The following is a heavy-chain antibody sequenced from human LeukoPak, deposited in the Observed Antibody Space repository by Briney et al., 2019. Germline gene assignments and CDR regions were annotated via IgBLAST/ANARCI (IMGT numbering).Heavy chain of an antibody. V-gene: IGHV1-69*05. Sequence: PVASVKVSCTASGGTFSSYAISWVRQAPGQGLEWMGGIIPIFGTANYAQKFQGRVTITTDESTSTAYMELSSLRSEDTAVYYCARDSGAPGINWGQGTLVTVSS. CDR1: GGTFSSYA. J-gene: IGHJ4*02. D-gene: IGHD1-14*01. CDR2: IIPIFGTA. CDR3: ARDSGAPGIN.